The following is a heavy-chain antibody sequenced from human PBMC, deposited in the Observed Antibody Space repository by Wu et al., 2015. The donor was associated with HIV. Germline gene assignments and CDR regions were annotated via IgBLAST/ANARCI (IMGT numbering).Heavy chain of an antibody. CDR1: GYTFINYG. CDR3: ARGQGGYFDTRGYYYAGVSWFDP. V-gene: IGHV1-18*01. Sequence: QVQLVQSGAEVKKPGASVKVSCKASGYTFINYGISWVRQAPGQGLEWMGWISAYNGNTNYAQQLQGRVTMTRNTSINTAYMELSSLRSEDTAVYYCARGQGGYFDTRGYYYAGVSWFDPWGQGTLVTVSS. D-gene: IGHD3-22*01. CDR2: ISAYNGNT. J-gene: IGHJ5*02.